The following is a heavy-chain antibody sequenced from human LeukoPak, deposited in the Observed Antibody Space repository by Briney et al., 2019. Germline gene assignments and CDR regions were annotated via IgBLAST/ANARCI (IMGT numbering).Heavy chain of an antibody. CDR2: IYSGGST. V-gene: IGHV3-53*01. CDR1: GFTFSSCA. Sequence: GGSLRLSCAASGFTFSSCAMSWVRQAPGKGLEWVSVIYSGGSTYHADSVKGRFTISRDNSKNTLYLQMNSLRAEDTAVYYCARDSRFLEWSTYNWFDPWGQGTLVTVSS. J-gene: IGHJ5*02. D-gene: IGHD3-3*01. CDR3: ARDSRFLEWSTYNWFDP.